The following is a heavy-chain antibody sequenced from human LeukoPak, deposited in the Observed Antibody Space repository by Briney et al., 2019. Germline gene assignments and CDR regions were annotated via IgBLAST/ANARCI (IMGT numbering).Heavy chain of an antibody. CDR3: AKGGSSGWRNWFDP. Sequence: PGGSLRLSCAASGFTFSSHGMHWVRQAPGKGLEWVAVIWYDGSNKFYADSVRGRFTISRDNSKNTLYLQMNSLRAEDTAVYYCAKGGSSGWRNWFDPWGQGTLVTVSS. D-gene: IGHD6-19*01. CDR2: IWYDGSNK. V-gene: IGHV3-30*02. CDR1: GFTFSSHG. J-gene: IGHJ5*02.